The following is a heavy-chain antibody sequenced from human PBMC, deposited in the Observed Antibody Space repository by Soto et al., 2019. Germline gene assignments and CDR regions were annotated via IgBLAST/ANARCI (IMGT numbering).Heavy chain of an antibody. CDR2: MNPNSGNT. Sequence: ASVKVSCKASGYTFPSYDINWVRQATGQGLEWMGWMNPNSGNTGYAQKFQGRVTMTRNTSISTAYMELSSLRSEDTAVYYCATSLAGSGYDFWSGYLALFDYWGQGTLVTVSS. CDR3: ATSLAGSGYDFWSGYLALFDY. D-gene: IGHD3-3*01. V-gene: IGHV1-8*01. J-gene: IGHJ4*02. CDR1: GYTFPSYD.